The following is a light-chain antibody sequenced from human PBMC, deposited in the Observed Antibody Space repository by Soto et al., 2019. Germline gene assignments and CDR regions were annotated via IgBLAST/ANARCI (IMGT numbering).Light chain of an antibody. Sequence: QSVLTQPASVSGSPGQSITISCTGTSSDVGGYDYVSWYQHYPGKAPKLMIFEVNNRPSGVSIRFSGSKTGNTASLTISGLQAEDEADYYCSSVTSSITWVFGGGTKLTVL. CDR2: EVN. J-gene: IGLJ3*02. V-gene: IGLV2-14*01. CDR3: SSVTSSITWV. CDR1: SSDVGGYDY.